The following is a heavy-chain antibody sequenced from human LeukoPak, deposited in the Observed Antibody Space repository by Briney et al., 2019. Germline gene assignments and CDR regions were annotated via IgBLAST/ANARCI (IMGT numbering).Heavy chain of an antibody. V-gene: IGHV4-39*07. CDR1: GGSISSSNYY. CDR3: ARESRLPLGPLNGFDY. J-gene: IGHJ4*02. CDR2: IYYSGDS. Sequence: PSETLSLNCTVSGGSISSSNYYWGWIRQPPGKGLEWIGTIYYSGDSYYNPSLKSRASISVDTSKNRFSLKLSSVTAADTAVYYCARESRLPLGPLNGFDYWGQGTLVTVSS. D-gene: IGHD2-15*01.